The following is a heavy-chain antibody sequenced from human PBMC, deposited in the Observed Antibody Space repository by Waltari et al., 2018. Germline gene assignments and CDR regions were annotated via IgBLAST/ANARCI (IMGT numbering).Heavy chain of an antibody. V-gene: IGHV1-18*01. J-gene: IGHJ4*02. Sequence: QVHLVQSGGEVKTPGASVKVSCKASGYNFISYSFTWVRQAPGQGLEWMGWISANNGTTNYAQQFQGRLTMTTDTSTSTAYMELRSLTSDDTAVYYCVRDGSGASFTFDYWGQGTLVTVSS. CDR3: VRDGSGASFTFDY. CDR2: ISANNGTT. CDR1: GYNFISYS. D-gene: IGHD2-8*02.